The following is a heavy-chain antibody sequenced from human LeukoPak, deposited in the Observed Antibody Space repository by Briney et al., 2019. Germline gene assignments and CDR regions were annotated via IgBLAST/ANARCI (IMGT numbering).Heavy chain of an antibody. Sequence: SETLSLTCAVYGVSFSGYYWSWIRQPPGKGLEWIGEINHSGSTNYNPSLKSRVTISVDTSKNQFSLKLSSVTAADTAVYYCARYEDSSGYYYYWGQGTLVTVSS. CDR3: ARYEDSSGYYYY. D-gene: IGHD3-22*01. V-gene: IGHV4-34*01. J-gene: IGHJ4*02. CDR2: INHSGST. CDR1: GVSFSGYY.